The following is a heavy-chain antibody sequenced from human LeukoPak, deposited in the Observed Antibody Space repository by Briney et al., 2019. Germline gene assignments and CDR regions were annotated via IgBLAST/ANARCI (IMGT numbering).Heavy chain of an antibody. CDR1: GYSFTNYW. D-gene: IGHD2-15*01. V-gene: IGHV5-51*01. J-gene: IGHJ4*02. Sequence: GESLQISCKGSGYSFTNYWIGWVRPMPGKGLEWIGIIYPGDSDTRYSPSFQGQVTISADKSISTAYLQWNSLKASDTAMYYCARQRYCSGGSCYPIYYFDYWGQGTLVTVSS. CDR2: IYPGDSDT. CDR3: ARQRYCSGGSCYPIYYFDY.